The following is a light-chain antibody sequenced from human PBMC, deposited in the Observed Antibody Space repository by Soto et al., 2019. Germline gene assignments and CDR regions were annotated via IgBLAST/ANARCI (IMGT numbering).Light chain of an antibody. CDR3: QQYGSSPTWT. CDR1: QSISSS. J-gene: IGKJ1*01. Sequence: ENVLTQSPGTLSLSPGERATLSCRASQSISSSLAWYQQKPGQAPRLLIYFKSTRATGIPTRFSGSGSGTDFTLTISRLEPEDFAVYYCQQYGSSPTWTFGQGTKVDIK. CDR2: FKS. V-gene: IGKV3-20*01.